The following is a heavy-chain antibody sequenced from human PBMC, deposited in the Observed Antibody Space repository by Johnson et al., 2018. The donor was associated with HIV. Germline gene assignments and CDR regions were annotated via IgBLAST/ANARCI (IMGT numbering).Heavy chain of an antibody. Sequence: QVQLVESGGGVVQPGRSLRLSYAASGFTFSSYAMHWVRQAPGKGLEWVAVISYDGSNKYYADSVKGRFTISRDNSKNTLYLQMNSLRAEDTAVYYCARLEELLRAFDIWGQGTMVTVSS. CDR1: GFTFSSYA. CDR3: ARLEELLRAFDI. D-gene: IGHD1-26*01. J-gene: IGHJ3*02. V-gene: IGHV3-30-3*01. CDR2: ISYDGSNK.